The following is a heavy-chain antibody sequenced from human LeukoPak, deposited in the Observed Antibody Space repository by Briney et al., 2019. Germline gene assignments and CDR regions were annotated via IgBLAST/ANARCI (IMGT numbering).Heavy chain of an antibody. Sequence: PSETLSLTCAVSGGSISSVNWWSWVRQPPGKGLEWIGDIYHSGSTNYNPSLKSRLTISVDKSKNQFSLKLTSVTAADTAVYYCASLYGDYDGYWGQGTLVTVSS. V-gene: IGHV4-4*02. J-gene: IGHJ4*02. CDR2: IYHSGST. D-gene: IGHD4-17*01. CDR3: ASLYGDYDGY. CDR1: GGSISSVNW.